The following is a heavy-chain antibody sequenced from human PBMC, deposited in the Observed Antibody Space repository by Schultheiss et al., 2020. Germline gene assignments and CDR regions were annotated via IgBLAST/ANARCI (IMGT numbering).Heavy chain of an antibody. D-gene: IGHD6-13*01. CDR2: ISYDGSNK. CDR3: ARDSFYSSSWYPTGPYYYYGMDV. V-gene: IGHV3-30-3*01. J-gene: IGHJ6*02. CDR1: GFTFSSYA. Sequence: GALRLSCAASGFTFSSYAMHWVRQAPGKGLEWVAVISYDGSNKYYADSVKGRFTISRDNSKNTLYLQMNSLRAEDTAVYYCARDSFYSSSWYPTGPYYYYGMDVWGQGTTVTVSS.